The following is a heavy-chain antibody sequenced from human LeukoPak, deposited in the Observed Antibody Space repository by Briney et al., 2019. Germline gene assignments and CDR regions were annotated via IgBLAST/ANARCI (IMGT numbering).Heavy chain of an antibody. CDR3: AKCSASYSNDAFDV. CDR1: GFTFNNYA. V-gene: IGHV3-23*01. D-gene: IGHD3-10*02. CDR2: IRGGGSNT. J-gene: IGHJ3*01. Sequence: PGGSLRLSCAASGFTFNNYAMNWVRQAPGKGLEWVSYIRGGGSNTRYSDSVKGRFIISRDNSKSILYLQMNSLRAEDTAIYYCAKCSASYSNDAFDVWGRGTMVTVSS.